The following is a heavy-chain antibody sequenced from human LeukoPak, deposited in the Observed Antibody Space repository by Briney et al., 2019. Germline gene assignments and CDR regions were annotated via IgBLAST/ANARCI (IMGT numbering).Heavy chain of an antibody. CDR3: ARLADIVVVVAATTGGVDY. D-gene: IGHD2-15*01. V-gene: IGHV4-39*01. CDR2: IYYSGST. CDR1: GGSISSSSYY. J-gene: IGHJ4*02. Sequence: SETLSLTCTVSGGSISSSSYYWGWIRQPPGKGLEWIGSIYYSGSTYYNPSLKSRVTISVDTSKNQFSLKLSSVTAADTAVYYCARLADIVVVVAATTGGVDYWGQGTLVTVSS.